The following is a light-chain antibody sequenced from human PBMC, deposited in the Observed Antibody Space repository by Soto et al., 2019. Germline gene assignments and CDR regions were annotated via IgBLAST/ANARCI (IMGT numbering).Light chain of an antibody. Sequence: ALTQPASVSGSPGQSVTISCTGTSSDVGGYNYVSWYQQLPGEAPRLILYGVXXXTSGVSNSLYGYKSGNTASLTVSGLQAEDEADYFCSSYTNTRTYVSGTGTQGTV. J-gene: IGLJ1*01. CDR1: SSDVGGYNY. V-gene: IGLV2-14*01. CDR2: GVX. CDR3: SSYTNTRTYV.